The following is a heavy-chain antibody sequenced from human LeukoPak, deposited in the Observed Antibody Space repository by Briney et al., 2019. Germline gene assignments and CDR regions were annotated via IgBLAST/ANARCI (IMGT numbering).Heavy chain of an antibody. CDR1: GGSFSGYY. V-gene: IGHV4-34*01. CDR2: INHSGST. J-gene: IGHJ4*02. Sequence: SETLSLTCAVYGGSFSGYYWSWIRQPPGKGLEWIGEINHSGSTNYNPSLKSRVTISVDTSKNQFSLKLSSVTAADTAVYYCARIYDSSGYPPLDYWAREPWSPSPQ. CDR3: ARIYDSSGYPPLDY. D-gene: IGHD3-22*01.